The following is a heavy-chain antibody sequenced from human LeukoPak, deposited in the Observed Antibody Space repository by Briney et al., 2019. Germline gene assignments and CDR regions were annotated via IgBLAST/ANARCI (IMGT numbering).Heavy chain of an antibody. J-gene: IGHJ4*02. CDR2: IYYSGST. CDR1: GGSISSYY. D-gene: IGHD1-26*01. Sequence: SETLSLTCTVPGGSISSYYWSWIRQPPGKGLEWIGYIYYSGSTNYNPSLKSRVTISVDTSKNQFSLKLSSVTAADTAVYYCARLRATNLDYWGQGTLVTVSS. V-gene: IGHV4-59*08. CDR3: ARLRATNLDY.